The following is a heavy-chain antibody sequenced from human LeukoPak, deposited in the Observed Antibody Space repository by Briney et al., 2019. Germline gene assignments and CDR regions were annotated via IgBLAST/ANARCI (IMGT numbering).Heavy chain of an antibody. CDR2: ISSSSSYI. J-gene: IGHJ4*02. Sequence: SGGSLRLSCAASGFTFSSYSMNWVRQAPGKGLEWVSSISSSSSYIYYADSVKGRFTISRDNAKNSLYLQMNSLRAEDTAVYDCARVPRYCSGGSCDGYWGQGTLVTVSS. D-gene: IGHD2-15*01. CDR3: ARVPRYCSGGSCDGY. CDR1: GFTFSSYS. V-gene: IGHV3-21*01.